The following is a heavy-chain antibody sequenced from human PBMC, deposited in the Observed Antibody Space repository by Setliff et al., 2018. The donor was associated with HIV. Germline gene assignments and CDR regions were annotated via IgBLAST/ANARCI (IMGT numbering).Heavy chain of an antibody. CDR1: GYSFINYA. Sequence: ASVKVSCKASGYSFINYAVNWVRQAPGQGLEWMGWINTQTGSPTYAQAFTRRFVFSVDTSVTTAYLQISGLKADDTAVYYCARALYGEYGGDLNWLDPWGQGTLVTVSS. V-gene: IGHV7-4-1*02. J-gene: IGHJ5*02. CDR2: INTQTGSP. D-gene: IGHD4-17*01. CDR3: ARALYGEYGGDLNWLDP.